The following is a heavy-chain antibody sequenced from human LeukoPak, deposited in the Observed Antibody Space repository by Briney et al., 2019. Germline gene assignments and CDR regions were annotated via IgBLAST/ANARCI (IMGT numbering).Heavy chain of an antibody. CDR1: GFNFNDYP. Sequence: GGSLRLSCAASGFNFNDYPMSWVRQTPGKGLEWVSAITSSGETTYYADSVRGRFTISRDNSKNTLYLRMNTLRAEDRAVYYCAKENPVGGTNYFDYWGQGTLVTVSS. D-gene: IGHD1-26*01. CDR2: ITSSGETT. CDR3: AKENPVGGTNYFDY. V-gene: IGHV3-23*01. J-gene: IGHJ4*02.